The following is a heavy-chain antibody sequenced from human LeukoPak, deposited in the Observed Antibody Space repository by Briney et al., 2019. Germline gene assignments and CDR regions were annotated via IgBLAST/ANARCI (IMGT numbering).Heavy chain of an antibody. CDR3: ARGNTLYDISWYDYFDP. D-gene: IGHD6-13*01. CDR2: IYKGGRT. V-gene: IGHV3-53*01. CDR1: GFTVDSNY. Sequence: QSGGSLRLSCSASGFTVDSNYMAWVRQAPGKGLEWVAVIYKGGRTKYANSLRGRFTVSRDTSKNTVSLQMNSLTAEDTAVYYCARGNTLYDISWYDYFDPWGQGTLVTVSS. J-gene: IGHJ5*02.